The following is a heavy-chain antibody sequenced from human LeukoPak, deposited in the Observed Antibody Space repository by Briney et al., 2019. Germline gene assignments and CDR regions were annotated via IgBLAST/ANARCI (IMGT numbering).Heavy chain of an antibody. CDR3: ARATTVTTRWFDP. CDR2: IYHDGNT. V-gene: IGHV4-38-2*02. CDR1: GYSVSSDYY. J-gene: IGHJ5*02. D-gene: IGHD4-11*01. Sequence: SETLSLTCTVSGYSVSSDYYWGWIRRPPGKGPEWIGSIYHDGNTYYNPSLKSRVTISVDTSKNQFSLKLTSMTAADTAVYYCARATTVTTRWFDPWGQGTLVTVSS.